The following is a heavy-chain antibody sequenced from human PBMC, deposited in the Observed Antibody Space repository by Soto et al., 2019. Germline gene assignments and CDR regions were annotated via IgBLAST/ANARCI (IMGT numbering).Heavy chain of an antibody. CDR2: TYYRSKWYN. Sequence: SQTLSLTCAISGDSVSSNSAAWNWIRQSPSRGLEWLGRTYYRSKWYNDYAVSVKSRITINPDTSKNQFSLQLNSVTPEDTAVYYSASGPLPGATTFWGNWFDPWGQGTLVTVSS. CDR1: GDSVSSNSAA. CDR3: ASGPLPGATTFWGNWFDP. D-gene: IGHD2-2*01. J-gene: IGHJ5*02. V-gene: IGHV6-1*01.